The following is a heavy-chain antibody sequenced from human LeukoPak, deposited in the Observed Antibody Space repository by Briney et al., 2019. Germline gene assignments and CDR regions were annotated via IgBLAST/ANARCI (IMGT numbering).Heavy chain of an antibody. J-gene: IGHJ5*02. Sequence: ASVKVSCKASGYTFTSYYMHWVRQAPGQGLEWMGIINPSGGSTSYAQKFQGRVTMTRDMSTSTVYMELSGLRSEDTAVYYCAREGRRLRSLEWLLRPNWFDPWGQGTLVTVSS. CDR3: AREGRRLRSLEWLLRPNWFDP. CDR1: GYTFTSYY. CDR2: INPSGGST. V-gene: IGHV1-46*01. D-gene: IGHD3-3*01.